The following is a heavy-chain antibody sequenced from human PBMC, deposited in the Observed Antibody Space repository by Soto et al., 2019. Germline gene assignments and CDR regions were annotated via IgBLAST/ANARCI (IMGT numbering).Heavy chain of an antibody. J-gene: IGHJ5*02. V-gene: IGHV3-11*01. CDR3: ARLVGSGSKEADWFDP. CDR1: GFTFSDYY. Sequence: QVQLVESGGGLVKPGGSLRLSCAASGFTFSDYYMSWIRQAPGKVLEWVSYISSSGSTIYYADSVKGRFTISRDHAKNSLYLQMNSLRAEDTAVYYCARLVGSGSKEADWFDPWGQGTLVTVSS. CDR2: ISSSGSTI. D-gene: IGHD3-10*01.